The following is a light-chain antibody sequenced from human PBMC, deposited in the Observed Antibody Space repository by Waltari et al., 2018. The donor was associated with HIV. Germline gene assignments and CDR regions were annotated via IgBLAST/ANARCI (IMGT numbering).Light chain of an antibody. Sequence: SSDLTQPPSVSVSPGQTATITCSGDSLSKQYTSWYKQRPGQAPVLLISKDNKRPSGIPERFSGSTSGTTVTLAIRRVQPDDEADYYCQSSDTSGTSVIFGGGTKLTVL. CDR3: QSSDTSGTSVI. CDR1: SLSKQY. CDR2: KDN. V-gene: IGLV3-25*03. J-gene: IGLJ2*01.